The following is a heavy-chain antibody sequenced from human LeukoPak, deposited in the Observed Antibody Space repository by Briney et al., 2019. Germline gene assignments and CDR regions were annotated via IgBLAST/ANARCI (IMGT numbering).Heavy chain of an antibody. CDR3: ARHSRSLYSSKLDY. V-gene: IGHV4-34*01. D-gene: IGHD6-13*01. CDR2: INHSGST. Sequence: GSLRLSCAASGFTFSSFAMSWVRQAPGKGLEWIGEINHSGSTNYNPSLKSRVTISVDTSKNQFSLKLSSVTAADTAVYYCARHSRSLYSSKLDYWGQGTLVTVSS. CDR1: GFTFSSFA. J-gene: IGHJ4*02.